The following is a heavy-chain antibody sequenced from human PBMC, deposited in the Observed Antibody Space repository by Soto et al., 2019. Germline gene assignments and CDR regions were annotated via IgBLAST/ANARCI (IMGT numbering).Heavy chain of an antibody. CDR2: IRSKASGETT. Sequence: EVQLVESGGGLVQPGRSLRLSCTASGFTFGDFALSWFRQAPGKGQEWVGYIRSKASGETTAYAAYVKGRFTISRDDSKSIAYLQMNSLKTEDTAFYYCARRGSGFDSWGQGTLVTVSS. V-gene: IGHV3-49*03. J-gene: IGHJ5*01. CDR1: GFTFGDFA. CDR3: ARRGSGFDS. D-gene: IGHD6-19*01.